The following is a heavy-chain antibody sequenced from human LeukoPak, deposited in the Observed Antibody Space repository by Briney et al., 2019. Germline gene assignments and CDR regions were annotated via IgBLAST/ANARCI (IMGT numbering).Heavy chain of an antibody. Sequence: GGSLRLSCAASGFTFSSSWMFWVRQAPGRGLEWVANIIKDGSEKDYADSVKGRFIISRDNAENSLSLQMNSLRVDDTAVYYCAKEVRDSSGIPRDWGQGTLVTVSS. CDR1: GFTFSSSW. CDR2: IIKDGSEK. J-gene: IGHJ4*02. CDR3: AKEVRDSSGIPRD. V-gene: IGHV3-7*03. D-gene: IGHD3-22*01.